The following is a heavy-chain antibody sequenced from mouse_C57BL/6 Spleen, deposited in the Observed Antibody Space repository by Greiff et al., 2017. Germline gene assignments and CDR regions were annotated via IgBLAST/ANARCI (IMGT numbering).Heavy chain of an antibody. D-gene: IGHD1-1*01. Sequence: QVQLKQPGAELVKPGASVKVSCKASGYTFTSYWMHWVKQRPGQGLEWIGRIHPSDSDTNYNQKFKGKATLTVDKSSSTAYMQLSSLTSEDSAVYYCAIRYYGSSDYYYAMDYWGQGTSVTVSS. CDR1: GYTFTSYW. V-gene: IGHV1-74*01. CDR2: IHPSDSDT. CDR3: AIRYYGSSDYYYAMDY. J-gene: IGHJ4*01.